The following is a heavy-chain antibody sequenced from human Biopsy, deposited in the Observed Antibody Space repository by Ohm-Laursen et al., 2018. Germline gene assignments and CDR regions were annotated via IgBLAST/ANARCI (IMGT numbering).Heavy chain of an antibody. CDR2: INDSGRT. CDR1: GGSFSGYY. D-gene: IGHD3-10*01. J-gene: IGHJ5*02. CDR3: ARGTNYYGSGRNRHWFDP. V-gene: IGHV4-34*01. Sequence: GTLSLTCGVYGGSFSGYYCSWIRQPPGKGLEWIGEINDSGRTNYNPSLRSRVTFSVDTSKNQFSLKLSSVTAADTAVYYCARGTNYYGSGRNRHWFDPWGQGTQVAVSS.